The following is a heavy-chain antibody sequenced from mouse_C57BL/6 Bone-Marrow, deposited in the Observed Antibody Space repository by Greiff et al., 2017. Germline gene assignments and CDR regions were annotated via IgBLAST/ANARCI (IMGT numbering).Heavy chain of an antibody. D-gene: IGHD2-5*01. CDR1: GYTFTSYG. J-gene: IGHJ1*03. Sequence: VQVVESGAELARPGASVKLSCKASGYTFTSYGISWVKQRTGQGLEWIGEIYPRSGNTYYNEKFKGKATLTADKSSSTAYMELRSLTSEDSAVYFCARFPTIVRKWYFDVWGTGTTVTVSS. V-gene: IGHV1-81*01. CDR2: IYPRSGNT. CDR3: ARFPTIVRKWYFDV.